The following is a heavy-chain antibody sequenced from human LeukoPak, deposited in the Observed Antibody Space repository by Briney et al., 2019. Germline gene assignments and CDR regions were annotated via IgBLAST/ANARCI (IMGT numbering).Heavy chain of an antibody. CDR3: ARDSVADYYDSSGYDY. CDR2: MWYDGSNE. V-gene: IGHV3-33*01. D-gene: IGHD3-22*01. CDR1: GFTFSRFG. Sequence: GGSLRLSCAASGFTFSRFGMHWVRQAPGKGLEWVAFMWYDGSNEYYADSVKGRFTMSRDNSKNTLYLQMNSLRDQDTAVYYCARDSVADYYDSSGYDYWGPGTLVTVSS. J-gene: IGHJ4*02.